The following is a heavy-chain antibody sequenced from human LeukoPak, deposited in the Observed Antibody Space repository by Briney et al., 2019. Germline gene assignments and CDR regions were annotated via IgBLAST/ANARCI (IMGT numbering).Heavy chain of an antibody. CDR2: IWYDGSNK. Sequence: GRPLRLSCAASGFTFSSYGMHWVRQAPGKGLEWVAVIWYDGSNKYYADSVKGRFTISRDNSKNTLYLQMNSLRAEDTAVYYCARDHLRSSGIAVAVDYWGQGTLVTVSS. CDR1: GFTFSSYG. CDR3: ARDHLRSSGIAVAVDY. V-gene: IGHV3-33*01. J-gene: IGHJ4*02. D-gene: IGHD6-19*01.